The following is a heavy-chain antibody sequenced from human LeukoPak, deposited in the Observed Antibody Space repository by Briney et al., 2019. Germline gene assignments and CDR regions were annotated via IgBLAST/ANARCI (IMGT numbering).Heavy chain of an antibody. J-gene: IGHJ3*02. Sequence: SETLSLTCTVSGDSIRSSSYYWGWTRQPPGKGREWIGNIYYSGSTYYNPSLTSRVTISVDTSKNQCSLKLSSVTAADTAVYYCASVSRSGRYFGAFEIWGQGTMVTVSS. D-gene: IGHD1-26*01. V-gene: IGHV4-39*07. CDR2: IYYSGST. CDR1: GDSIRSSSYY. CDR3: ASVSRSGRYFGAFEI.